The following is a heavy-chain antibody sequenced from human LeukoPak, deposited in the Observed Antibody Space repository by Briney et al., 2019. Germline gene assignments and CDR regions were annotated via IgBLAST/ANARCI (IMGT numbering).Heavy chain of an antibody. V-gene: IGHV3-21*01. J-gene: IGHJ4*02. D-gene: IGHD2-2*01. CDR1: GFIFSSYS. CDR2: ISSSSSYI. Sequence: GGSLRLSCAASGFIFSSYSMNWVRQAPGKGLEWVSSISSSSSYIYYADSVKGRFTISRDNAKNSLYLQMNSLRAEDTAVYYCARGLEVVPAATRGYWGQGTLVTVSS. CDR3: ARGLEVVPAATRGY.